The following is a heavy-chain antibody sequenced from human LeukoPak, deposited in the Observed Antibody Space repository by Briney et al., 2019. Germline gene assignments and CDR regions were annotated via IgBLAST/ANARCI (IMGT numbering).Heavy chain of an antibody. D-gene: IGHD6-6*01. CDR3: ARDWSSSSSPGYGMDV. CDR2: ISSSSSYI. V-gene: IGHV3-21*01. J-gene: IGHJ6*02. CDR1: GFTFSSYS. Sequence: GGSLRLSCAASGFTFSSYSMNWVRQAPGKGLEWVSSISSSSSYIYYADSVKGRFTISRDNAKNSLYLQMNSLRAEDTAVYYCARDWSSSSSPGYGMDVWGQGTTVTVSS.